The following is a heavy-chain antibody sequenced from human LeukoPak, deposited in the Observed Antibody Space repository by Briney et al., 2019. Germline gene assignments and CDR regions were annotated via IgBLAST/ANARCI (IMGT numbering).Heavy chain of an antibody. Sequence: GGSLRLSCAASGFTFSSYWMSWVRQAPGKGLEWVANIKEDGSERDYLDSVKSRFTVSRDNAKNSLYLQMNSLRAEDTAVYYCARDRSTSCYDYWGQGTLVTVSS. V-gene: IGHV3-7*03. D-gene: IGHD2-2*01. J-gene: IGHJ4*02. CDR1: GFTFSSYW. CDR2: IKEDGSER. CDR3: ARDRSTSCYDY.